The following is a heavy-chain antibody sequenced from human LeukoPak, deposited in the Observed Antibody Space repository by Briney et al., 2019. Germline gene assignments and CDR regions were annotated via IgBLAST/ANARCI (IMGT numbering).Heavy chain of an antibody. CDR3: AKDPLWRDDSSGYDLDYFDY. V-gene: IGHV3-30*02. Sequence: GGSLRLSCAASGFTFSSYGMHWVRQAPGKGLEWVAFIRYDGSNKYYADSVKGRFTISRDNSKNTLYLQMNSLRAEDTAVYYCAKDPLWRDDSSGYDLDYFDYWGQGTLVTVPS. CDR2: IRYDGSNK. J-gene: IGHJ4*02. CDR1: GFTFSSYG. D-gene: IGHD3-22*01.